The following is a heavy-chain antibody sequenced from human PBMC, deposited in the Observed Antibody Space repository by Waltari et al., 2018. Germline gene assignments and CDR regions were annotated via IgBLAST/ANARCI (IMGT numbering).Heavy chain of an antibody. J-gene: IGHJ6*02. CDR2: INAGNGNT. CDR1: GYTFTSYA. Sequence: QVQLVQSGAEVKKPGASVKVSCKASGYTFTSYAMHWVRQAPGQRLEWMGWINAGNGNTKYSQKFQGRVTITRDTSASTAYMELSSLRSEDTAVYYCARDDDSSGYSRKHYYYYYGMDVWGQGTTVTVSS. CDR3: ARDDDSSGYSRKHYYYYYGMDV. V-gene: IGHV1-3*01. D-gene: IGHD3-22*01.